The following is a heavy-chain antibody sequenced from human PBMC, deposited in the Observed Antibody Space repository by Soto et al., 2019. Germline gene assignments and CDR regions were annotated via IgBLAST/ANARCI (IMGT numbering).Heavy chain of an antibody. V-gene: IGHV1-18*01. D-gene: IGHD6-13*01. CDR3: ARVLGYNSSWWRHTAFDI. Sequence: ASVKVSCKTSGYTFTNYGISWVRQAPGQGLEWMGWISAHTGNTNYAQKFQGRVTMTTDTSTSTAYMELRSLRSGDTAVYYCARVLGYNSSWWRHTAFDIWGQGTMVTVSS. CDR1: GYTFTNYG. CDR2: ISAHTGNT. J-gene: IGHJ3*02.